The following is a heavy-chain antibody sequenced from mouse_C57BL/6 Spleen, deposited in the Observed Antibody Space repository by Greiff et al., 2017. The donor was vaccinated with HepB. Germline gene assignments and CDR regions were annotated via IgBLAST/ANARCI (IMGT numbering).Heavy chain of an antibody. CDR2: IWRGGST. V-gene: IGHV2-5*01. CDR3: AKDGYYRDYAMDY. D-gene: IGHD2-3*01. J-gene: IGHJ4*01. CDR1: GFSLTSYG. Sequence: VQLVESGPGLVQPSQSLSITCTVSGFSLTSYGVHWVRQSPGKGLEWLGVIWRGGSTDYNAAFMSRLSITKDNSKSQVFFKMNSLQADDTAIYYCAKDGYYRDYAMDYWGQGTSVTVSS.